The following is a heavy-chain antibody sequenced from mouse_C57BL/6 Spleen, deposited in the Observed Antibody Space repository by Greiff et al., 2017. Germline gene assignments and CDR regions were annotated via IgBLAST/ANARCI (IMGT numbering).Heavy chain of an antibody. CDR3: TREGGWLLREGDY. Sequence: QVQLQQSGAELVRPGASVTLSCKASGYTFTDYEMHWVKQTPVHGLEWIGAIDPETGGTAYNQKFKGKAIRTADKSSSTAYMELRSMTSEASDVYYCTREGGWLLREGDYWGQGTTLTVSS. D-gene: IGHD2-3*01. V-gene: IGHV1-15*01. CDR2: IDPETGGT. CDR1: GYTFTDYE. J-gene: IGHJ2*01.